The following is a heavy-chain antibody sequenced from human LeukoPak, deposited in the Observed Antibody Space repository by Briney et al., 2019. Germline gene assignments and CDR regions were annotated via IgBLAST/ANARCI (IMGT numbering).Heavy chain of an antibody. CDR3: ARGGPRVYYYYYYMDV. Sequence: PSETLSLTCGVYGGSLSGYYWNWIRQSPGKGLEWIGEVNHSGSTNYNPSLKSRVTISLNTSTNQFSLSLTSVTAADTAVYYCARGGPRVYYYYYYMDVWGKGTSVTVPS. V-gene: IGHV4-34*01. J-gene: IGHJ6*03. CDR1: GGSLSGYY. CDR2: VNHSGST.